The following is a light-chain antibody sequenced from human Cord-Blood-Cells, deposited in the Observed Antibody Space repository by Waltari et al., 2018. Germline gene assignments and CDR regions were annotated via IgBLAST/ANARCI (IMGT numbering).Light chain of an antibody. J-gene: IGKJ1*01. Sequence: EIVMTQSPATLSVSPEDRATLSCRASQSVSSNLAWYQQKPGQAPRLLVYGASTRSTGSPAGFRGSGSGTEFCVTVSGLQSEDFAVYYCQQYNNWPRTFGQGTKVEIK. CDR2: GAS. V-gene: IGKV3-15*01. CDR1: QSVSSN. CDR3: QQYNNWPRT.